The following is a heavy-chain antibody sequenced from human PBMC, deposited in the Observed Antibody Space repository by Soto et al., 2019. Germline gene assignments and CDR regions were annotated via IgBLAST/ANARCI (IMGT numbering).Heavy chain of an antibody. CDR1: GDAISNFY. CDR3: ARGTRALITSFFAY. CDR2: VHESGST. D-gene: IGHD1-20*01. V-gene: IGHV4-59*01. J-gene: IGHJ4*02. Sequence: PSETLSPTCSVSGDAISNFYWSWIRQTPGRGLEWIGCVHESGSTDYNPSLKGRVTISLRTSKSQFSLSLRSATAADTATYYCARGTRALITSFFAYWGQGIPVTVSS.